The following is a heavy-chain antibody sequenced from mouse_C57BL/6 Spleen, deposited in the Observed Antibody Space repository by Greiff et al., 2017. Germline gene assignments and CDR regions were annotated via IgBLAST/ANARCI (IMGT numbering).Heavy chain of an antibody. CDR2: IYPGSGST. Sequence: VQLQQPGAELVKPGASVKMSCKASGYTFTSYWITWVKQGPGQGLEWIGDIYPGSGSTNYNEKFKSKATLTVDTSSSTAYMQLSSLTSEDSAVYYCARWGSGYPYFDYWGQGTILTVSS. CDR1: GYTFTSYW. J-gene: IGHJ2*01. D-gene: IGHD3-2*02. CDR3: ARWGSGYPYFDY. V-gene: IGHV1-55*01.